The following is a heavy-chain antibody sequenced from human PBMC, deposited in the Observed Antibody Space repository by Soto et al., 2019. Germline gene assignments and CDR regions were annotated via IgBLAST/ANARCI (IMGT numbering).Heavy chain of an antibody. CDR3: ARDRGKGAYFDY. CDR2: IRNKANSYTT. D-gene: IGHD3-16*01. CDR1: GFTFSDHY. J-gene: IGHJ4*01. Sequence: EVQLVESGGGLVQPGGSQRLSCAASGFTFSDHYMDWVRQAPGKGLEWVGRIRNKANSYTTDYAASVKGRFTISRDDSKDSLYLQMNSLKPEDTAIDYCARDRGKGAYFDYWGHGTLATVSS. V-gene: IGHV3-72*01.